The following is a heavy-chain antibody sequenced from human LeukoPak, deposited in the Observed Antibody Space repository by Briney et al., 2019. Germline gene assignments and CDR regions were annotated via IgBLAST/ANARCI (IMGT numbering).Heavy chain of an antibody. Sequence: ASVKVSCKASGYTFTSYDINWVRQATGQGLEWMGWMNPNSGNTGYAQKFQGRVTVTRNTSISTAYMELSSLRSEDTAVYYCARFLEYCSGGGCYYYGMDVWGQGTTVTVSS. J-gene: IGHJ6*02. V-gene: IGHV1-8*01. CDR3: ARFLEYCSGGGCYYYGMDV. D-gene: IGHD2-15*01. CDR2: MNPNSGNT. CDR1: GYTFTSYD.